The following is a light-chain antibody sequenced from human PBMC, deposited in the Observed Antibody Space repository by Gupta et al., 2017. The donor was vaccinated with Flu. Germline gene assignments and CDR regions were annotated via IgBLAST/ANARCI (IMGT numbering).Light chain of an antibody. V-gene: IGKV3-11*01. CDR3: QQRSNWFT. Sequence: DIVLTQSPDTLSLSPGERAALSCRASESVSTYLAWYQHKPGQAPRLLIYDASNRAAGVPARFSGSGSGPDFTLTISRLDPEDFAVYYCQQRSNWFTFGGGTKVEI. CDR1: ESVSTY. J-gene: IGKJ4*01. CDR2: DAS.